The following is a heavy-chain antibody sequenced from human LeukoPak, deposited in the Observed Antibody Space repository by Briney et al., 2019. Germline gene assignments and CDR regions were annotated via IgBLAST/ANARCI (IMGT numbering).Heavy chain of an antibody. CDR2: INYGGST. CDR1: EMSFSAYY. Sequence: SETLSLTCAVSEMSFSAYYWNWIRQSPGKGLKWIGEINYGGSTKYTPSLEGRGTILIDTSKNQFSLKLTSVTAADTAVYYCARGFPPGSGSRGSHAFDVWGQGTMVTVSS. D-gene: IGHD6-19*01. CDR3: ARGFPPGSGSRGSHAFDV. J-gene: IGHJ3*01. V-gene: IGHV4-34*01.